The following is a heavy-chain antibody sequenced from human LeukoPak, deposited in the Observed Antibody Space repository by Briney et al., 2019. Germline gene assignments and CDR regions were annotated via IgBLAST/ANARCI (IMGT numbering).Heavy chain of an antibody. V-gene: IGHV4-31*03. CDR1: GGSISSGGYY. D-gene: IGHD2-15*01. CDR3: ARGRFSGYCSGGSCYPDTDNWFDP. CDR2: IYYSGST. Sequence: PSETLSLTCTVSGGSISSGGYYWSWIRRHPGKGLEWIGYIYYSGSTYYNPSLKSRVTISVDTSKNQFSLKLSSVTAADTAVYYCARGRFSGYCSGGSCYPDTDNWFDPWGQGTLVTVSS. J-gene: IGHJ5*02.